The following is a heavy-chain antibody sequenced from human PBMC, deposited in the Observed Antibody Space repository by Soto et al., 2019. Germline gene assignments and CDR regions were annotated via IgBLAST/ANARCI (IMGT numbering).Heavy chain of an antibody. CDR2: LYSGGST. D-gene: IGHD2-21*02. CDR1: GFTVSSNY. V-gene: IGHV3-53*01. J-gene: IGHJ4*02. CDR3: ASDVGGGDSGF. Sequence: EVQLVESGGGLIQPGGSLRLSCAASGFTVSSNYMSWVRQAPGKGLEWVSLLYSGGSTYYADSVKGRFTISRDNSKNTFYLQMNNLRAGDTAVYYCASDVGGGDSGFWGQGTLVTVSS.